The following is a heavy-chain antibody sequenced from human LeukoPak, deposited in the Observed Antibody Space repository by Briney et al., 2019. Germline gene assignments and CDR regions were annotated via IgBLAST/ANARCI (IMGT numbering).Heavy chain of an antibody. CDR3: AKSNGYGLIDI. CDR2: IFYTGST. Sequence: SETLSLTCTVSGGFICSYYWSWIRPPPGKGLEWIGYIFYTGSTNYNPSLKSRVTISVLTSRNQFSLKLNSVTAADTAVYYCAKSNGYGLIDIWGQGTMVTVSS. CDR1: GGFICSYY. J-gene: IGHJ3*02. V-gene: IGHV4-59*12. D-gene: IGHD3-22*01.